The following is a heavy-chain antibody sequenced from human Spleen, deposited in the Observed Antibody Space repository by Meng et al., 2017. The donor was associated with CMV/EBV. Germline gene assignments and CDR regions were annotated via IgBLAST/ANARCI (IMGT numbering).Heavy chain of an antibody. CDR3: VGTLVGATRPPEDY. Sequence: ASVKVSCKASGYTFTSYDINWVRQATGQGLEWMGWMNPNSGNTGYAQKFQGRVTMTRNTSISTAYMELSSLRAEDTAVYYCVGTLVGATRPPEDYWGQGTLVTVSS. V-gene: IGHV1-8*01. J-gene: IGHJ4*02. CDR1: GYTFTSYD. D-gene: IGHD1-26*01. CDR2: MNPNSGNT.